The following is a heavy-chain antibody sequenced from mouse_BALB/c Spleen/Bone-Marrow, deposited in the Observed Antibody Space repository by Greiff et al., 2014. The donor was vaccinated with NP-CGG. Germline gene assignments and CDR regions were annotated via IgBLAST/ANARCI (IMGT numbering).Heavy chain of an antibody. Sequence: VQLKQSGAELVKPGASVKLSCTASGFSVKDTYIHWVKQRPEQGLEWIGRIDPANGNTKYDPKFQGKATITADTSSNTAYLQLSSLTSEDTAVYYCASYVYGYYFDYWGQGTTLTVSS. CDR1: GFSVKDTY. CDR3: ASYVYGYYFDY. V-gene: IGHV14-3*02. D-gene: IGHD2-2*01. CDR2: IDPANGNT. J-gene: IGHJ2*01.